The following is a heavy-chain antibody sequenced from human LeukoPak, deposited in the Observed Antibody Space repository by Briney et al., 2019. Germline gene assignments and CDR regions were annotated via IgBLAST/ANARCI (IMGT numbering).Heavy chain of an antibody. J-gene: IGHJ4*02. Sequence: ASVKVSCKASGYTFTSYAMHWVRQAPGQRLEWMGWINAGNGNTKYSQEFQGGVTITRDTSASTAYMELSSLRSEDTAVYYCAREAIAAAGNVFDYWGQGTLVTVSS. CDR3: AREAIAAAGNVFDY. CDR2: INAGNGNT. D-gene: IGHD6-13*01. CDR1: GYTFTSYA. V-gene: IGHV1-3*03.